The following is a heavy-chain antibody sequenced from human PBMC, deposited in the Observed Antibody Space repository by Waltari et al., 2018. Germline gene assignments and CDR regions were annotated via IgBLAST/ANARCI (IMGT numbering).Heavy chain of an antibody. V-gene: IGHV3-43*01. CDR1: GFTFDDYT. CDR2: IILDGGST. CDR3: AKDNRPWLARRGYFDY. J-gene: IGHJ4*02. Sequence: EVQLVESGGVVVQPGGSLRLSCAASGFTFDDYTMHWVRQAPGKGLEWVSLIILDGGSTYYADSVKGRFTISRDNSKNSLYLQMNSLRTEDTALYYCAKDNRPWLARRGYFDYWGQGTLVTVSS. D-gene: IGHD6-19*01.